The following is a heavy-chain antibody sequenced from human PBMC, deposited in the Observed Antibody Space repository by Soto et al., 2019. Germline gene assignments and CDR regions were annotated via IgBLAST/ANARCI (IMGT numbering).Heavy chain of an antibody. Sequence: PGGSLRLSCAASGFTFNIYSMNWVRQAPGKGLEWVSYISGSSSTTYYADSVEGRFTISRDNAKNSLYLQMNSLRAEDTAVYYCASSLFGMDIWGSYRRIAHPFDYWGQATRVTVAS. CDR3: ASSLFGMDIWGSYRRIAHPFDY. V-gene: IGHV3-48*01. CDR1: GFTFNIYS. D-gene: IGHD3-16*02. CDR2: ISGSSSTT. J-gene: IGHJ4*02.